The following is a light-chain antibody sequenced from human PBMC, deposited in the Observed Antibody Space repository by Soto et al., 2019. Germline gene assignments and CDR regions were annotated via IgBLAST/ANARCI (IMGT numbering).Light chain of an antibody. V-gene: IGKV1-5*01. CDR1: QSISSW. CDR2: DAS. Sequence: DIQMTQSPSTLSASVGDRVTITCRASQSISSWLAWYQQKPGKAPKLLIYDASSLESGVPSRFGGSGSGTEFTLTISSLQPDDFATYYCQQYNSYSQTFGQGT. CDR3: QQYNSYSQT. J-gene: IGKJ1*01.